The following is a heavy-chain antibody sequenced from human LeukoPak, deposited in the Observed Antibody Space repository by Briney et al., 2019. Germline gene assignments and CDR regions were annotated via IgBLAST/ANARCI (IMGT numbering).Heavy chain of an antibody. CDR2: ISGSGGST. V-gene: IGHV3-23*01. J-gene: IGHJ3*02. D-gene: IGHD2-15*01. CDR1: GFTFSSYA. Sequence: GGSLRLSCAASGFTFSSYAMSWVRQAPGKGLEWVSAISGSGGSTYYADSVKGRFTISRDNSKNTLYLQMNSLRAEDTAVYYCARARSDIVVVVAASDDAFDIWGQGTMVTVSS. CDR3: ARARSDIVVVVAASDDAFDI.